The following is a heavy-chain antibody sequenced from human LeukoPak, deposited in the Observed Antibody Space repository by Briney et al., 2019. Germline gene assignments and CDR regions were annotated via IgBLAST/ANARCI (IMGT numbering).Heavy chain of an antibody. CDR2: IHTSGST. CDR3: ARGNPYYYDSSGYFHLDY. J-gene: IGHJ4*02. V-gene: IGHV4-4*07. Sequence: SETLSLTCTVSGDSISSYYWSWIRQPAGKGLEWIGRIHTSGSTNYNPSLKSRVTMSVDTSKNQFSLKLSSVTAADTAVYYCARGNPYYYDSSGYFHLDYWGQGTLVTVSS. D-gene: IGHD3-22*01. CDR1: GDSISSYY.